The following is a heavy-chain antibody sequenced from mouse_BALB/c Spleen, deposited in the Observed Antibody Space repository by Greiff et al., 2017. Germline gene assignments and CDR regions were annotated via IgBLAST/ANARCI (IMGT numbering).Heavy chain of an antibody. V-gene: IGHV1-87*01. CDR3: ARLRNRYDDYAMDY. CDR2: IYPGDGDT. Sequence: QVQLKQSGAELARPGASVKLSCKASGYTFTSYWMQWVKQRPGQGLEWIGAIYPGDGDTRYTQKFKGKATLTADKSSSTAYMQLSSLASEDSAVYYCARLRNRYDDYAMDYWGQGTSVTVSS. D-gene: IGHD2-14*01. J-gene: IGHJ4*01. CDR1: GYTFTSYW.